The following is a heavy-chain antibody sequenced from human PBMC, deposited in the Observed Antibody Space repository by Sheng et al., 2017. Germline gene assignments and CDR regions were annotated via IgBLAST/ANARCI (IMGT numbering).Heavy chain of an antibody. J-gene: IGHJ6*02. V-gene: IGHV3-48*03. Sequence: EVQLVESGGGLVQPGGSLRLSCAASGFTFSSYEMNWVRQAPGKGLEWVSYISSSGSTIYYADSVKGRFTISRDNAKNSLYLQMNSLRAEDTAVYYCARVGCSSTSCYLDYYYGMDVWGQGTTVTVSS. CDR2: ISSSGSTI. CDR3: ARVGCSSTSCYLDYYYGMDV. CDR1: GFTFSSYE. D-gene: IGHD2-2*01.